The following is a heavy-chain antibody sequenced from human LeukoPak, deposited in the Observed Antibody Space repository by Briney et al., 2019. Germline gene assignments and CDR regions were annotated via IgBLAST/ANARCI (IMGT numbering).Heavy chain of an antibody. Sequence: GGSLRLSCAASGFTFSSYSMNWVRQAPGKGLEWVAVISYDGSNKYYADSVKGRFTISRDNSKNTLYLQMNSLRAEDTAVYYCAKDPSLSHFRGSFYFDYWGQGTLVTVSS. D-gene: IGHD1-26*01. CDR3: AKDPSLSHFRGSFYFDY. CDR2: ISYDGSNK. V-gene: IGHV3-30*18. J-gene: IGHJ4*02. CDR1: GFTFSSYS.